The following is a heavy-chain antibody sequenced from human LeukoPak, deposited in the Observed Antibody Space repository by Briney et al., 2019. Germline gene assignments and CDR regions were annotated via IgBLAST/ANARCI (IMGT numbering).Heavy chain of an antibody. Sequence: ASVKVSCKVSGYTLTELSMHWVRQAPGKGLEWMGGFDPEDGETIYAQKFQGRVTMTEDTSTDTAYMELSSLRSEDTAVYYCATEVGFLGAFDIWGQGTMVTVSS. CDR3: ATEVGFLGAFDI. CDR2: FDPEDGET. CDR1: GYTLTELS. J-gene: IGHJ3*02. D-gene: IGHD1-26*01. V-gene: IGHV1-24*01.